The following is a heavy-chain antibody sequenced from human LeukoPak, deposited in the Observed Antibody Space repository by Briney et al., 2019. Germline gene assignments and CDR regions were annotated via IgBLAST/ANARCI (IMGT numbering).Heavy chain of an antibody. J-gene: IGHJ4*02. Sequence: SGGSLRLSCAASGFTFTNYWMSWVRQAPGKGLEWVANINQDGSEKYYVDSVKGRFTISRDNAKNSLYLQMNSLRAEDTAVYYCARSRALDYWAQGTLVTVSS. CDR2: INQDGSEK. V-gene: IGHV3-7*01. CDR1: GFTFTNYW. CDR3: ARSRALDY.